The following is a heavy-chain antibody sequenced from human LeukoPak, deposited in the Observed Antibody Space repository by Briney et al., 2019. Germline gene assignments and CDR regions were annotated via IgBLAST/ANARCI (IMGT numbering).Heavy chain of an antibody. CDR3: AILFQYGSGSPDAFDI. CDR1: GGSISSYY. V-gene: IGHV4-4*07. J-gene: IGHJ3*02. CDR2: IYTGGST. D-gene: IGHD3-10*01. Sequence: SETLSLTCTVSGGSISSYYWSWIRQPAGKGLEWIGRIYTGGSTNYNPSLKSRVTMSVDTSKNQFSLKLSSVTAADTAVYYCAILFQYGSGSPDAFDIRGQGTMVTVSS.